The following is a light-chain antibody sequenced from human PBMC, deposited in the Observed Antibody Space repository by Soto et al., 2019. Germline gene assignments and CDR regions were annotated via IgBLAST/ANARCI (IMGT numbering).Light chain of an antibody. CDR2: DAS. CDR1: QSVSSY. V-gene: IGKV3-11*01. Sequence: EIVMTQSPSTLALSPGERATLSCRASQSVSSYLAWYQQKPGQAPRLLIYDASNRATDIPARLSGSGSGTDFILTISSLEPEDFAVYYCQQRSNWITFGQGTRLEIK. J-gene: IGKJ5*01. CDR3: QQRSNWIT.